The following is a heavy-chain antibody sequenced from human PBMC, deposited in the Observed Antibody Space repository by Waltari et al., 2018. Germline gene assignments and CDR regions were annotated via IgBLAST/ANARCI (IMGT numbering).Heavy chain of an antibody. CDR2: FYYTGTT. D-gene: IGHD5-18*01. V-gene: IGHV4-59*01. J-gene: IGHJ2*01. CDR3: ARFNQYSSSKYFDV. CDR1: GGSISNNY. Sequence: QLQLQESGPGVVKPSETLSLTCDVSGGSISNNYWSWIRQSQGTGLASLGFFYYTGTTIYNPSLESRATISVDRSKSQVSLTLTSVTTADTAVYFCARFNQYSSSKYFDVWGRGMLVTVSS.